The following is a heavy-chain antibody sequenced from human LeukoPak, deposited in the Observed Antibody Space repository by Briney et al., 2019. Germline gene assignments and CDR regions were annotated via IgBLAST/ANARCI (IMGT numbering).Heavy chain of an antibody. J-gene: IGHJ4*02. V-gene: IGHV3-30*03. CDR2: ISYDGSNK. D-gene: IGHD6-6*01. Sequence: QAGGSLRLSCAASGFTFSSYGMHWVRQAPGKGLEWVAVISYDGSNKYYADSVKGRFTISRDNSKNTLYLQMNSLRAEDTAVYYCAIEQLVRRGPFDYWGQGTLVTVSS. CDR1: GFTFSSYG. CDR3: AIEQLVRRGPFDY.